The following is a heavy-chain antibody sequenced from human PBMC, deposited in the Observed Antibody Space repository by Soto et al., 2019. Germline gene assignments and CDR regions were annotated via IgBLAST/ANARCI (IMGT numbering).Heavy chain of an antibody. CDR2: ISGSGGST. D-gene: IGHD2-2*01. V-gene: IGHV3-23*01. J-gene: IGHJ5*02. CDR1: GFTFSSYA. Sequence: EVQLLESGGGLVQPGGSLRLSCAASGFTFSSYAMSWVRQAPGKGLEWVSAISGSGGSTYYADSVKGRFTISRDKSKSTLYLQMNSLRAEDTAVYYCAKEHIVVVPSVNWFEPWGQGTLVTVST. CDR3: AKEHIVVVPSVNWFEP.